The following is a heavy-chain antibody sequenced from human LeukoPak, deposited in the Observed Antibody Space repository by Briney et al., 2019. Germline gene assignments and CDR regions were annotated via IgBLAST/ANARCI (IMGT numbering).Heavy chain of an antibody. CDR1: GFTFSSYS. V-gene: IGHV3-30*18. Sequence: GGSLRLSCAASGFTFSSYSMHWVRQAPGKGLEWVAVISYDGSNKYYADSVKGRFTISRDNSKNTLYLQMNSLRAEDTAVYYWAKNHNNRDDEGPAFDYWGQGTLVTVSS. CDR2: ISYDGSNK. D-gene: IGHD1-20*01. J-gene: IGHJ4*02. CDR3: AKNHNNRDDEGPAFDY.